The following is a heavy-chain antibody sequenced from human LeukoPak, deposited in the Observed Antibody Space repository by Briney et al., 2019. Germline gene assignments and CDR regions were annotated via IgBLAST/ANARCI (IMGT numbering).Heavy chain of an antibody. J-gene: IGHJ4*02. V-gene: IGHV3-74*01. CDR3: ARGLDYYDSSGYY. CDR2: IDSDGSST. D-gene: IGHD3-22*01. CDR1: GFTFRNYW. Sequence: QTGGSLRLSCAASGFTFRNYWMHWVRHAPGKGLVWVSRIDSDGSSTSYADSVKGRFAISRDNAKNTLYLQMNSLSVEDTAVYHCARGLDYYDSSGYYWGQGTLVTVSS.